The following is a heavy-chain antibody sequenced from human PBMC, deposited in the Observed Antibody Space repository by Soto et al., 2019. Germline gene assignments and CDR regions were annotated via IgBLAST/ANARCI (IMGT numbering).Heavy chain of an antibody. CDR3: ERGYSSSSAAFDY. Sequence: GGSLRLSCAASGFTFSSHDMHWVRQVTGKGLEWVSGIDSAGDAKYPASVKGRFTISRDNSKNTLYLQMNSLRAEDTAVYYCERGYSSSSAAFDYWGQGTLVTVSS. CDR1: GFTFSSHD. V-gene: IGHV3-13*01. D-gene: IGHD6-13*01. CDR2: IDSAGDA. J-gene: IGHJ4*02.